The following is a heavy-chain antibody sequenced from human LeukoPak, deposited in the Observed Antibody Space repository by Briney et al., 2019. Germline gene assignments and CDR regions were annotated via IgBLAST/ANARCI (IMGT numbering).Heavy chain of an antibody. CDR1: GGSLSSSSYY. V-gene: IGHV4-39*06. D-gene: IGHD2-15*01. J-gene: IGHJ4*02. CDR2: IYYSGST. Sequence: SETLSLTCTVSGGSLSSSSYYWGWIRQPPGKGLEWIGSIYYSGSTYYNPSLKSRVTISVDTSKNQFPLKLSSVTAADTAGYYCARGLSGYCSGGSCYSFVYYFDYWGQGTLVTVSS. CDR3: ARGLSGYCSGGSCYSFVYYFDY.